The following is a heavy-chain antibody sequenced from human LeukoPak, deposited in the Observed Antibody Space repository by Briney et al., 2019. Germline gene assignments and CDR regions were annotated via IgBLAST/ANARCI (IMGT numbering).Heavy chain of an antibody. Sequence: PGGSLRLSCAASGFPFSSYSMNWVRQAPGEGLEWVSYISSSRTTSYADSVKGRFTISRDNAKNSLYLQMNSLRAEDTAVYYCARDLRSGYYYYMDVWGKGTTVTISS. V-gene: IGHV3-48*04. D-gene: IGHD6-19*01. CDR2: ISSSRTT. CDR1: GFPFSSYS. J-gene: IGHJ6*03. CDR3: ARDLRSGYYYYMDV.